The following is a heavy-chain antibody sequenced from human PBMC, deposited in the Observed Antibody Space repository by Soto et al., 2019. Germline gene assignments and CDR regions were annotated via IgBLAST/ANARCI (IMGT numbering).Heavy chain of an antibody. V-gene: IGHV1-46*01. CDR1: GYTFTSYY. CDR2: INPSGGST. D-gene: IGHD3-22*01. J-gene: IGHJ6*02. CDR3: ARDYMIPYGMDV. Sequence: ASVKVSCKASGYTFTSYYMHWVRQAPGQGLEWVGIINPSGGSTSYAQKFQGRVTMTRDTSTSTVYMELSSLRSEDTAVYYCARDYMIPYGMDVWGQGTTVTVSS.